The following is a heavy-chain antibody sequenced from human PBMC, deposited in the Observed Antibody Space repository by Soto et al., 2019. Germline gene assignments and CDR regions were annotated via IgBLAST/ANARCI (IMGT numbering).Heavy chain of an antibody. V-gene: IGHV1-8*01. D-gene: IGHD4-17*01. J-gene: IGHJ5*02. CDR2: INPNSGNT. CDR1: GYIFTNYD. Sequence: QVQLVQSGAEVKKPGASVKVSCKASGYIFTNYDINWVRQATGQGLEYLGWINPNSGNTGYVQKFQGRVTMTRNTSINTAYMELNSLRSEDTAVYYCARRIKYGDYSRWFDPWCQGTLVTVSS. CDR3: ARRIKYGDYSRWFDP.